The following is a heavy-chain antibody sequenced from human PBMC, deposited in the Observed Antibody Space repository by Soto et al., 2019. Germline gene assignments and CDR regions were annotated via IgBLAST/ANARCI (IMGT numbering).Heavy chain of an antibody. V-gene: IGHV1-18*01. CDR2: ISAYNGNT. CDR3: ARVYCEGSTSCYPEDYYYYYYMDV. D-gene: IGHD2-2*01. J-gene: IGHJ6*03. Sequence: VQLVQSGAEVKKPGASVKVSCKASGYTFTSYGISWVRQAPGQGLEWMGWISAYNGNTNYAQKLQGRVTMTTDTSTSTAYMELRSLRTDDTAVYYCARVYCEGSTSCYPEDYYYYYYMDVWGKGTTVTVSS. CDR1: GYTFTSYG.